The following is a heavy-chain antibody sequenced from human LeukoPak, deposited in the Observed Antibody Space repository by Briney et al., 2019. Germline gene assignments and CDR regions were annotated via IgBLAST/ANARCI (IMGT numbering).Heavy chain of an antibody. D-gene: IGHD5-18*01. V-gene: IGHV1-18*01. Sequence: GASVKVSCKASGYTFISHGISWVRQAPGQGLEWMGWISPYNGNTNYAQKLQGRVTLTRDTSISTAYMELSRLRSDDTAVYYYAIPGIQLWGAFDYWGQGTLVTVSS. CDR2: ISPYNGNT. CDR3: AIPGIQLWGAFDY. CDR1: GYTFISHG. J-gene: IGHJ4*02.